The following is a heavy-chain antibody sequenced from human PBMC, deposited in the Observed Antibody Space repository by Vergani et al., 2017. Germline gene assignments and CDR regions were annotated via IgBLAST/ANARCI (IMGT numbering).Heavy chain of an antibody. CDR3: ARGGGGGDRKTPDYVDD. Sequence: VPLVPSWSSVPPPGSSVKVSCKASGGTFSSYAISWVRQAPGQGLEWMGRIIPIFGTANDAQKCQGRGTMTADEATSTAYMERSSLRSEDTAVYYWARGGGGGDRKTPDYVDDWGQGTRGT. V-gene: IGHV1-69*13. D-gene: IGHD1-14*01. CDR1: GGTFSSYA. CDR2: IIPIFGTA. J-gene: IGHJ4*02.